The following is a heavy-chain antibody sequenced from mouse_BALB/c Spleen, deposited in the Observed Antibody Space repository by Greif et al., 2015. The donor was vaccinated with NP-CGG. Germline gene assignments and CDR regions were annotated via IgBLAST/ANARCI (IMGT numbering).Heavy chain of an antibody. CDR2: ISSGGSYT. Sequence: EVQVVESGGDLVKPGGSLKLSCAASGFTFSSYGMSWVRQTPDKRLEWVATISSGGSYTYYPDSVKGRFTLSRDNAKNTLYLQMSSLKSEDTAMYYCARQKGVDYWGQGTTLTVSS. V-gene: IGHV5-6*01. CDR1: GFTFSSYG. J-gene: IGHJ2*01. CDR3: ARQKGVDY.